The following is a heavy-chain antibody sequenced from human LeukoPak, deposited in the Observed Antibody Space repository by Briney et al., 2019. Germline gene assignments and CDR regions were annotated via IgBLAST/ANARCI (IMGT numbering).Heavy chain of an antibody. CDR2: IYYSGIT. D-gene: IGHD4-17*01. J-gene: IGHJ4*02. CDR3: ARDDGTVTTRN. Sequence: SETLSLTCSVSGGSISRSDYYWSWIRQPPGKGLEWIGYIYYSGITYYNPSLKSRVTISVDTSKNQFSLKLSSVTAADTAVYYCARDDGTVTTRNWGQGTLVTVSS. CDR1: GGSISRSDYY. V-gene: IGHV4-30-4*01.